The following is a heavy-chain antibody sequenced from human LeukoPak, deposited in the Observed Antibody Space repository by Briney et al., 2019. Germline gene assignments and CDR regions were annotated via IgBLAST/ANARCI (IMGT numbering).Heavy chain of an antibody. J-gene: IGHJ4*02. CDR1: GGTFSSYA. D-gene: IGHD6-13*01. V-gene: IGHV1-8*02. CDR3: ARGLAAAGTY. Sequence: ASVKVSCKASGGTFSSYAISWVRQATGQGLEWMGWMNPNSGNTGYAQKFQGRVTMTRNTSISTAYMELSSLRSEDTAVYYCARGLAAAGTYWGQGTLVTVSS. CDR2: MNPNSGNT.